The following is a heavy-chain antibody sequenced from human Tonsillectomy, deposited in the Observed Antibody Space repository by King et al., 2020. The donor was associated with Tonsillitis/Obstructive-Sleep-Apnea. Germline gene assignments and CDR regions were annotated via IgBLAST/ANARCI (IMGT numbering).Heavy chain of an antibody. CDR3: ARRYYVSGSYCYY. V-gene: IGHV5-10-1*03. CDR2: IDPTDAYT. CDR1: GYSFTSFW. J-gene: IGHJ4*01. D-gene: IGHD3-10*01. Sequence: QLVQSGAEVKKPGESLRISCKSSGYSFTSFWITWVRQMPGKGLEWMGKIDPTDAYTDYSPSFQGHVTISADKSISTAYLKWSSLKASDSAMYYCARRYYVSGSYCYYCGHGTLVTVSS.